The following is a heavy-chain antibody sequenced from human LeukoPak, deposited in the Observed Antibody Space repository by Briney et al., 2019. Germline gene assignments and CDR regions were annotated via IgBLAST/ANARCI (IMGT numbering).Heavy chain of an antibody. CDR2: IYYSGST. Sequence: PSETLSLTCTVSGGSISSYYWSWIRQPPGKGLEWIGYIYYSGSTNYNPSLKSRVTISVDTSKNQFSLKLSSVTAADTAVYYCARGGQIAALYYFDYWGQGTLVTVSS. CDR1: GGSISSYY. V-gene: IGHV4-59*01. J-gene: IGHJ4*02. CDR3: ARGGQIAALYYFDY. D-gene: IGHD6-6*01.